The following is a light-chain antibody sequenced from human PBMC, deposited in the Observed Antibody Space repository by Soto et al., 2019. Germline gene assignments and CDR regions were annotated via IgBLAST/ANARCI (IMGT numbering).Light chain of an antibody. V-gene: IGLV2-14*01. Sequence: QSALTQPASVSGSPGQSITISCTGTNSDVGGYNYVSWYQQHPGKAPKLMIYEVSHRPSGVSSRFSGSKSGNTASLTISGLQAEDEADNYCNSYTSSSTYVFGTGTKLTVL. CDR3: NSYTSSSTYV. J-gene: IGLJ1*01. CDR1: NSDVGGYNY. CDR2: EVS.